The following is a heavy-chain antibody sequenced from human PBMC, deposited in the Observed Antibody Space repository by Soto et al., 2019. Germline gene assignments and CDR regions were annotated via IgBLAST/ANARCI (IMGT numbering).Heavy chain of an antibody. CDR2: IIPIFGTA. D-gene: IGHD5-18*01. Sequence: ASVKVSCKASGGTFSSYAISWVRQAPEQGLEWMGGIIPIFGTANYAQKFQGRVTITADESTSTAYMELSSLRSEDTAVYYCATPNTAMGEYYYYGMDVWGQGNTVTVSS. V-gene: IGHV1-69*13. CDR1: GGTFSSYA. J-gene: IGHJ6*02. CDR3: ATPNTAMGEYYYYGMDV.